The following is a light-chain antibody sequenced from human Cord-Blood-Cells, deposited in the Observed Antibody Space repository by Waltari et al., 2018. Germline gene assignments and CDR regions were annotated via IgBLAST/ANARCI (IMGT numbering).Light chain of an antibody. Sequence: QSALTPPPSASGSPGQSVTIPCTGTSSDVGGYNYFSWYQQHPGKAPKLMIYEVSKRPSGVPDRFSGSKSGNTASLTVSGLQAEDEADYYCSSYAGSNNLVFGGGTKLTVL. J-gene: IGLJ2*01. CDR1: SSDVGGYNY. V-gene: IGLV2-8*01. CDR3: SSYAGSNNLV. CDR2: EVS.